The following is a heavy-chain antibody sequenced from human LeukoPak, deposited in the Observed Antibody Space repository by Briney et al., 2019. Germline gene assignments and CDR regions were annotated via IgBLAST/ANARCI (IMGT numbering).Heavy chain of an antibody. J-gene: IGHJ4*02. CDR2: MNPNSGNT. Sequence: ASVKVSCKASGYTFTSYDINWVRQATGQGLEWIGWMNPNSGNTGYAQKFQGRVTMTRNTSISTAYMELSSLRSEDTAVYYCARVDRSGYSYGYSIDYWGQGTLVTVSS. D-gene: IGHD5-18*01. CDR3: ARVDRSGYSYGYSIDY. V-gene: IGHV1-8*01. CDR1: GYTFTSYD.